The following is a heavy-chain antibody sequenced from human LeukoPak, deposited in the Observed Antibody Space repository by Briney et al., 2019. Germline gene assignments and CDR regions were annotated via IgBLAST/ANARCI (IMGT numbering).Heavy chain of an antibody. J-gene: IGHJ5*02. CDR3: ARGRRGSSSWGDLLIPVTNWFDP. CDR1: GGTFSSYA. Sequence: SVKVSCKASGGTFSSYAISWVRQAPGQGLEWMGGIIPIFGTANYAQKFQGRVTITADESTSTAYMELSSLRSEDTAVYYCARGRRGSSSWGDLLIPVTNWFDPWGQGTLVTVSS. CDR2: IIPIFGTA. D-gene: IGHD6-13*01. V-gene: IGHV1-69*13.